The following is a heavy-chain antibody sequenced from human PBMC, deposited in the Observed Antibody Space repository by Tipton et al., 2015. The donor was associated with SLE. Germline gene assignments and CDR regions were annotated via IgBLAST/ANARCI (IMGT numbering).Heavy chain of an antibody. CDR2: IIPMFGTA. D-gene: IGHD6-13*01. J-gene: IGHJ4*02. Sequence: QVQLVQSGAEVKKPGSSVKVSCKASGGTFSSYVISWVRQAPGQGLEWMGGIIPMFGTANYAQKFQGRVTITADESTSTAYMELSSLRSEDTAVYYCASSPYRSSRGRFDYWGQGTLVTVSS. V-gene: IGHV1-69*01. CDR1: GGTFSSYV. CDR3: ASSPYRSSRGRFDY.